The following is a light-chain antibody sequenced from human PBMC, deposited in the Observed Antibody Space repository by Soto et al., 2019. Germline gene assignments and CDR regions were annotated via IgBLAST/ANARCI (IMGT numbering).Light chain of an antibody. V-gene: IGLV1-40*01. CDR2: RNT. CDR3: QSCDSSLSGSGV. CDR1: SSNIGAGYD. J-gene: IGLJ1*01. Sequence: QSVLTQPPSVSGAPGQRVTISCTGSSSNIGAGYDVHWYQQLPGTAPKLLTYRNTNRPSGVPDRFSGSKSGTSASLAITGLQAEDEADYYCQSCDSSLSGSGVFGTGTKVNV.